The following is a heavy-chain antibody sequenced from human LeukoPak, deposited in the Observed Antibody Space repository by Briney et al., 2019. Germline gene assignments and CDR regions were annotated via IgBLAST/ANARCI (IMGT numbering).Heavy chain of an antibody. V-gene: IGHV1-2*02. Sequence: GASVKVSCKASGYTFTEYYIHWVRQAPGQGLEWLGWINPNSADTYYAQNFQGRVTMTRNTSITTACMELNNLRSDDTAVYYCARPLLLDTAEDAFDIWGQGTLVTVSS. CDR1: GYTFTEYY. CDR2: INPNSADT. D-gene: IGHD3/OR15-3a*01. J-gene: IGHJ3*02. CDR3: ARPLLLDTAEDAFDI.